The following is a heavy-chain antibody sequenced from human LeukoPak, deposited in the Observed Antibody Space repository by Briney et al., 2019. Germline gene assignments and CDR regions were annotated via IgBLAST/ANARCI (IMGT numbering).Heavy chain of an antibody. D-gene: IGHD4-23*01. CDR2: IDPSDSYT. CDR1: GYIFTSYW. J-gene: IGHJ3*02. CDR3: SRLPIYGGKANDAFDI. V-gene: IGHV5-10-1*01. Sequence: GESLKISCQGSGYIFTSYWISWVRQLPGKGLEWMGRIDPSDSYTNYSPSFQGHVTISADKSISTAYLQWSSLKASDTALYCCSRLPIYGGKANDAFDIWGQGTMVTVSS.